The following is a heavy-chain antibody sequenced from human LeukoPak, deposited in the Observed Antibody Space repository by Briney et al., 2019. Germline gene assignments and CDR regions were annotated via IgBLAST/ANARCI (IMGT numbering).Heavy chain of an antibody. CDR2: INGGGTST. D-gene: IGHD2-21*02. V-gene: IGHV3-23*01. CDR1: GFDFSRYT. CDR3: AKKTSYCDGDCYPYYFDH. J-gene: IGHJ4*02. Sequence: GGSLRLSCAAYGFDFSRYTLGWVRQAPGKGLEWVSAINGGGTSTFYADSVRGRFTISRDNSRSTLYLQMSSLRAEDTAVYYCAKKTSYCDGDCYPYYFDHWGQGTLVTVSS.